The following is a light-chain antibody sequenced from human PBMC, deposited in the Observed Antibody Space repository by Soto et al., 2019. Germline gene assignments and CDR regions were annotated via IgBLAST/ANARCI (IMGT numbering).Light chain of an antibody. CDR3: HQSYTTPLT. V-gene: IGKV1-39*01. Sequence: DIQMTQSPSSLSASVVDRVTITCRASQGITTHINWFQQKAGKAPNLLISAASSLQSGVPSRFSGSGSGRDFTLTITSLQPEDSATYYCHQSYTTPLTFGGGTNV. J-gene: IGKJ4*01. CDR2: AAS. CDR1: QGITTH.